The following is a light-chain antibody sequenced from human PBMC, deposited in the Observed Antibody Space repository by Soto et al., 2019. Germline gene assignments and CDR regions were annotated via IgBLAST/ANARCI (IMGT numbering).Light chain of an antibody. Sequence: QSVLTQPPSASGTPGQRVTMSCSGSASNIADNTVNWYQQMPGTAPKLLIYSNDQRPSGVPDRFSGSKSGTSASLAISGLQSEDEADYYCAAWDDSVNGWVFGGGTKVTVL. CDR3: AAWDDSVNGWV. CDR2: SND. CDR1: ASNIADNT. J-gene: IGLJ3*02. V-gene: IGLV1-44*01.